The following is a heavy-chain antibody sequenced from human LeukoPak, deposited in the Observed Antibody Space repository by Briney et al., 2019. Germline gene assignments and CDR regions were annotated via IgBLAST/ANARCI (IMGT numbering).Heavy chain of an antibody. CDR2: IYYSGST. CDR1: GGSISSSSYY. Sequence: PSETLSLTCAVYGGSISSSSYYWGWIRQPPGKGLEWIGSIYYSGSTYYNPSLKSRVTISVDTSKNQFSLKLSSVTAADTAVYYCAREAITIFGVVRTQTTYGPHRFDPWGQGTLVTVSS. CDR3: AREAITIFGVVRTQTTYGPHRFDP. D-gene: IGHD3-3*01. V-gene: IGHV4-39*07. J-gene: IGHJ5*02.